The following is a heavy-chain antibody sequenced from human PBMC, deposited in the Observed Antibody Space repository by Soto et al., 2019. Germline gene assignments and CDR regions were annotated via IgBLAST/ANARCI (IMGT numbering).Heavy chain of an antibody. J-gene: IGHJ6*02. D-gene: IGHD3-3*01. CDR2: IYSGGST. Sequence: GGSLRLSCAASGFTVSSNYMSWVRQAPGKGLEWVSAIYSGGSTYYAASVKGRFTISRDNSKNTLYLQMNSLRAEDTAVYYCAKKRYELRFLEWLAYGMDVWGQGTTVTVSS. V-gene: IGHV3-53*01. CDR1: GFTVSSNY. CDR3: AKKRYELRFLEWLAYGMDV.